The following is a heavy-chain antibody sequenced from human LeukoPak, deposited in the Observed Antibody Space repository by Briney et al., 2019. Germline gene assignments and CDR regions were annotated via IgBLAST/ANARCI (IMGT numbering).Heavy chain of an antibody. CDR1: GFTFSSYA. D-gene: IGHD6-13*01. CDR3: ARVGSIAAAGTSDY. V-gene: IGHV3-23*01. Sequence: GGSLRLSCTASGFTFSSYAMNWVRQAPGKGLEWVSGIGAGGTFTYYADSVKGRFTISRDNSRNTLYLQMNSLRAEDTAVYYCARVGSIAAAGTSDYWGQGTLVTVSS. J-gene: IGHJ4*02. CDR2: IGAGGTFT.